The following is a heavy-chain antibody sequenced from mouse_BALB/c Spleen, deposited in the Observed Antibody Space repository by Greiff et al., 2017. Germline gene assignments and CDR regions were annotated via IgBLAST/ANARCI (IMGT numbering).Heavy chain of an antibody. CDR2: INPDSSTI. CDR1: GFYFSRYW. J-gene: IGHJ4*01. CDR3: ARPAGYAMDY. Sequence: EVKVIESGGGLVQPGGSLKLSCAASGFYFSRYWMSWVRQAPGKGLEWIGEINPDSSTINYTPSLKDKFIISRDNAKNPQYLQMSKVRSEDTALYYGARPAGYAMDYWGQGTSVTVSS. V-gene: IGHV4-1*02.